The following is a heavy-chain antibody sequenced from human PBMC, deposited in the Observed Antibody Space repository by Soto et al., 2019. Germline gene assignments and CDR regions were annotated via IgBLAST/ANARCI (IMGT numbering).Heavy chain of an antibody. Sequence: ASMHVSCKASGYTFTGYYINWVRQAPGQGLELMAWINPDSGGTYDAQKFEGRVTLSRXXXXGXAXMXLXXXXSDDTAVCYCARGVRSVFDYWGQGTMVALCS. CDR1: GYTFTGYY. D-gene: IGHD2-15*01. V-gene: IGHV1-2*02. CDR2: INPDSGGT. CDR3: ARGVRSVFDY. J-gene: IGHJ4*02.